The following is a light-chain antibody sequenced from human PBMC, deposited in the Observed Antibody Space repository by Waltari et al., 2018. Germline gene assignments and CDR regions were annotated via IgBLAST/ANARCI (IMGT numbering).Light chain of an antibody. V-gene: IGKV4-1*01. CDR3: QQYYSTPPWT. CDR1: QSVLYNSNNKNY. CDR2: WAS. J-gene: IGKJ1*01. Sequence: DIVMTQSPDSLAVSLGERATLNCKSSQSVLYNSNNKNYLAWYQQKPGQPPKLLIYWASTRESGVPDRFSGSGSGTDFTLTISGLQAEDVAVYYCQQYYSTPPWTFGQGTKVEIK.